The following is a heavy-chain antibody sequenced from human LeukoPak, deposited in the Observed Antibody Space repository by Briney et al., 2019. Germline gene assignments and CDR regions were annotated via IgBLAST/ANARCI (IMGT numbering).Heavy chain of an antibody. D-gene: IGHD3-10*01. V-gene: IGHV1-24*01. CDR1: GYTLTELS. Sequence: ASVNVSCKVSGYTLTELSMHWVRQAPGKGLEWMGGFDPEDGETIYAQKFQGRVTMTEDTSTDTAYMELSSLRSEDTAVYYCATAPPRYYYGSGSYYIGPFDYWGQGTLVTVSS. J-gene: IGHJ4*02. CDR2: FDPEDGET. CDR3: ATAPPRYYYGSGSYYIGPFDY.